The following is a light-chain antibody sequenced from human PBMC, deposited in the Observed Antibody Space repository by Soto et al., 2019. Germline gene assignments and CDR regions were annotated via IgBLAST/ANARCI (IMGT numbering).Light chain of an antibody. V-gene: IGLV2-8*01. CDR1: SSDVGGYKF. CDR2: EVT. CDR3: SSYAGSNMGV. J-gene: IGLJ1*01. Sequence: QSALTQPPSASGSPGQSVTISCTGTSSDVGGYKFVSWYQQHPGKAPKLLIYEVTQRPSGVPDRFSGSKSGNTASLTVSGLQAEDDADYYCSSYAGSNMGVFGTGTTLTVL.